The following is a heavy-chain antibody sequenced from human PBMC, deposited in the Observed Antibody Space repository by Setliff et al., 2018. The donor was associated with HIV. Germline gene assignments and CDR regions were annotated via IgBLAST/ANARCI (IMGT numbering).Heavy chain of an antibody. CDR1: GFTFSSHW. CDR2: IKQDGSEK. Sequence: GGSLRLSCAASGFTFSSHWMSWVRQAPGKGLEWVANIKQDGSEKYYVDSVKGRFTISRDNAKNSLYLQMNSLRAEDTAVYYCARRLSSGSYFGYWGQGTLVTVSS. D-gene: IGHD6-19*01. CDR3: ARRLSSGSYFGY. V-gene: IGHV3-7*03. J-gene: IGHJ4*02.